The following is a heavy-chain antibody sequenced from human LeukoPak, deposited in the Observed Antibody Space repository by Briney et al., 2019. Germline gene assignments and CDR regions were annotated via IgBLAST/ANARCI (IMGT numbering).Heavy chain of an antibody. J-gene: IGHJ4*02. CDR1: NGAISRGRYH. Sequence: SETLSLTCSVSNGAISRGRYHWSWIRQPAGKGLEWIGRVSTTEATNYNPSLKSRATISVDTSEEQFSLKLNSVTAADTAVYYRATLSYSDGSFLYWGQGVLVTVSS. CDR3: ATLSYSDGSFLY. CDR2: VSTTEAT. V-gene: IGHV4-61*02. D-gene: IGHD3-10*01.